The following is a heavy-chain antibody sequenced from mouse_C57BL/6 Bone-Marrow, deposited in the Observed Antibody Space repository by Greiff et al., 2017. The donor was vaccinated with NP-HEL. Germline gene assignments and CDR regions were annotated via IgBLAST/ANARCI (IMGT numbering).Heavy chain of an antibody. CDR1: GFSFNTYA. CDR3: LSNYYAMDY. Sequence: DVQLVESGGGLVQPKGSLKLSCAASGFSFNTYAMNWVRQAPGKGLEWVARIRSKSNNYATYYADSVKDRFTISREDSESMLYLQMNNMKTEDTAMYYCLSNYYAMDYWGQGTSVTVSS. CDR2: IRSKSNNYAT. J-gene: IGHJ4*01. V-gene: IGHV10-1*01.